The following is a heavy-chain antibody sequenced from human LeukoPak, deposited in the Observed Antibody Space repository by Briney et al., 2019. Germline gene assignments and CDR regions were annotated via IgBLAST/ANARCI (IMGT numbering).Heavy chain of an antibody. Sequence: ASVKVSCKASGYTFTGYYMHWVRQAPGQGLEWMEWINPNSGGTNYAQKFQGRVTMTRDTSISTAYMELSRLRSDDTAVYYCARGDGGYGSHLDYWGQGTLVTVSS. CDR3: ARGDGGYGSHLDY. J-gene: IGHJ4*02. CDR1: GYTFTGYY. D-gene: IGHD5-12*01. V-gene: IGHV1-2*02. CDR2: INPNSGGT.